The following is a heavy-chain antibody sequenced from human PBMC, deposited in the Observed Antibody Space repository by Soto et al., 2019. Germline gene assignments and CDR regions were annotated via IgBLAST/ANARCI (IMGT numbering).Heavy chain of an antibody. Sequence: PGASLKISCQASGYNFATYWIACVRQMFGKGLEYMGIIYPGNSDARYSPSFQGQVTFSADKSISTAYLHWSSLKASDTAMYYCARHGFYGDYASNYFDPWGQGTLVTVSS. D-gene: IGHD4-17*01. V-gene: IGHV5-51*01. CDR1: GYNFATYW. CDR3: ARHGFYGDYASNYFDP. J-gene: IGHJ5*02. CDR2: IYPGNSDA.